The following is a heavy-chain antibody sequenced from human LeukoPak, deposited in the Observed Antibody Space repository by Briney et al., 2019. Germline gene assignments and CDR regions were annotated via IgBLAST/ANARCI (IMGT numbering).Heavy chain of an antibody. Sequence: PGRSLRLSCAASGFTFDDYAMHWDRQAPGKGLEWVSGISWNSGSIGYADSVKGRFTISRDNAKNSLYLQMNSLRAEDTALYYCAKVGTMITFGGGFDYWGQGTLVTVSS. CDR2: ISWNSGSI. CDR1: GFTFDDYA. CDR3: AKVGTMITFGGGFDY. D-gene: IGHD3-16*01. J-gene: IGHJ4*02. V-gene: IGHV3-9*01.